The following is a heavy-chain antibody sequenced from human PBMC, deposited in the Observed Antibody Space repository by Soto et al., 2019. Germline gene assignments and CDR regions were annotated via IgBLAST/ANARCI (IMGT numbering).Heavy chain of an antibody. D-gene: IGHD3-10*01. CDR1: GFTFSSYW. V-gene: IGHV3-74*01. CDR2: INSDGSST. Sequence: GGSLRLSCAASGFTFSSYWMHWVRQAPGKGLVWVSRINSDGSSTSYADSVKGRFTISRDNAKNTLYLQMNSLRAEDTAVYYCARGVLLWFGEPTGSYMDVWGKGTTVTVSS. CDR3: ARGVLLWFGEPTGSYMDV. J-gene: IGHJ6*03.